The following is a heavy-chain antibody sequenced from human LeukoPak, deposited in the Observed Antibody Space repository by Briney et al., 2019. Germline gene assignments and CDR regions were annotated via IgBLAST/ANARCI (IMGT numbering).Heavy chain of an antibody. J-gene: IGHJ4*02. CDR3: ATEGPTIFSPHSKTYYFAY. Sequence: ASVKLSCKVSGYTLTELSMHWVRQAPGKGLEWMGGFDPEYGETIYAQKVQGRVTMTEDTSTDTAYMELSSLTSEHTAVYYCATEGPTIFSPHSKTYYFAYWGQGTLVPVSS. CDR1: GYTLTELS. D-gene: IGHD3-9*01. CDR2: FDPEYGET. V-gene: IGHV1-24*01.